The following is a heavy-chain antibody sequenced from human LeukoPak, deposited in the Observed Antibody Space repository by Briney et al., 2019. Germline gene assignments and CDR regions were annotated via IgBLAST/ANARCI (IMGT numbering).Heavy chain of an antibody. CDR2: IYYSGST. CDR1: GGSISSYY. J-gene: IGHJ3*02. CDR3: ASTQVVTRAFDI. D-gene: IGHD2-21*02. V-gene: IGHV4-59*01. Sequence: PSETLSLTCTVSGGSISSYYWSWIRQPPGKGLEWIGYIYYSGSTNCNPSLKSRVTISVDTSKNQFSLKLSSVTAADTAVYYCASTQVVTRAFDIWGQGTMVTVSS.